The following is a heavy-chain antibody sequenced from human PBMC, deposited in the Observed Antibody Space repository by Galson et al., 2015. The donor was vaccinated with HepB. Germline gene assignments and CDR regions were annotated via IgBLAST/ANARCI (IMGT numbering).Heavy chain of an antibody. V-gene: IGHV6-1*01. CDR3: ARSPSGIAAAGRFDP. Sequence: CAISGDSVSSNSAAWNWIRQSPSRGLEWLGRTYYRSKWYNDYAVSVKSRITINPDTSKNQFSLQLNSVTPEDAAVYYCARSPSGIAAAGRFDPWGQGTLVTVSS. D-gene: IGHD6-13*01. CDR2: TYYRSKWYN. CDR1: GDSVSSNSAA. J-gene: IGHJ5*02.